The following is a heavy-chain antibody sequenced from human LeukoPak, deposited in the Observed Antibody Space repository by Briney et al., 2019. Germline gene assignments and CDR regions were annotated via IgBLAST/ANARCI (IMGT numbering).Heavy chain of an antibody. V-gene: IGHV3-7*01. J-gene: IGHJ5*01. D-gene: IGHD5/OR15-5a*01. Sequence: GGTLSLLCAVSGHRFSRYWKEWVRQPPGKGLEWVAGLQLEGREEYYVESAKGRFTISRDNAQNSLYLQMNSLRGDETAVYYCAGHTQSTGDN. CDR2: LQLEGREE. CDR3: AGHTQSTGDN. CDR1: GHRFSRYW.